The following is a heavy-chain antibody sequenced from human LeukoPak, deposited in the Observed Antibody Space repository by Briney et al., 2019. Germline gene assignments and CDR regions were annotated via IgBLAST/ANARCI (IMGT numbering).Heavy chain of an antibody. V-gene: IGHV4-34*01. CDR3: ARVAYSGYEHF. CDR2: INDSGIP. J-gene: IGHJ4*02. CDR1: GGTFSGHY. D-gene: IGHD5-12*01. Sequence: PAETLSLTCAVYGGTFSGHYWSWIRQPPGKGLEWIGEINDSGIPNCNPSLKSRVTISVDTAKNQFSLRVSSVTAADTAVYYCARVAYSGYEHFWGRGTLVTVSS.